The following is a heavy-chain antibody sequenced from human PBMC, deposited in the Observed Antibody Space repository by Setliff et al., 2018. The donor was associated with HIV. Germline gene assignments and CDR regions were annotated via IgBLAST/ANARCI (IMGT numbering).Heavy chain of an antibody. Sequence: PGGSLRLSCAASGFTFSNYGMHWVRQAPGKGLEWVAAVAYDGGDKFYVDSVKGRFTISRDNSKDTLYLQMNSLRVEDTAVYYCAKDGVGATFYYYYYYMDVWGKGTTVTVSS. CDR1: GFTFSNYG. D-gene: IGHD1-26*01. J-gene: IGHJ6*03. CDR2: VAYDGGDK. CDR3: AKDGVGATFYYYYYYMDV. V-gene: IGHV3-30*18.